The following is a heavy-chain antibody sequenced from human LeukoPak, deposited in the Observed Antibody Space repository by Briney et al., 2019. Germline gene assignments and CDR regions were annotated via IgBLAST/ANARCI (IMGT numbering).Heavy chain of an antibody. V-gene: IGHV4-39*01. Sequence: SETLSLTCTVSGGSISSSSYYWGWIRQPPGKGLEWIGSIYYSGSTYYNPSLKSRVTISVDTSKNQFSLKLSSVTAADTAVYYCARHSSQELAARFGWDFDLWGRGTLVTVSS. CDR3: ARHSSQELAARFGWDFDL. CDR1: GGSISSSSYY. CDR2: IYYSGST. J-gene: IGHJ2*01. D-gene: IGHD6-6*01.